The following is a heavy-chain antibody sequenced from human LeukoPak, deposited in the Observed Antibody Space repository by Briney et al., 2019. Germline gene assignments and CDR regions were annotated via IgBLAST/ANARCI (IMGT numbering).Heavy chain of an antibody. J-gene: IGHJ4*02. CDR2: IYWDDDK. Sequence: TLSLTCTVAGGSISSYYWRWVRQPPGKAVEWLALIYWDDDKSNNPSLKSRLTITKHTSKHQVVLTMTHMDPVDTATYYCAHTVAAYNWKGEGSYYFDYWGQGTLVTVSS. D-gene: IGHD1-20*01. V-gene: IGHV2-5*02. CDR1: GGSISSYYW. CDR3: AHTVAAYNWKGEGSYYFDY.